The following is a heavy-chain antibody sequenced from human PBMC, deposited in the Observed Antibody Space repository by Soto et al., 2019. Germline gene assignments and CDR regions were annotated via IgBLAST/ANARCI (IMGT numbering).Heavy chain of an antibody. Sequence: SETLSLTCAVYGGSFSGYYWSWIRQPPGKGLEWIGEINHSGSTNYNPSLKSRVTISVDTSKNQFSLKLSSVTAADTAVYYCATLDVDTAMVYVDYWGQGTLVTVSS. J-gene: IGHJ4*02. D-gene: IGHD5-18*01. CDR1: GGSFSGYY. CDR2: INHSGST. CDR3: ATLDVDTAMVYVDY. V-gene: IGHV4-34*01.